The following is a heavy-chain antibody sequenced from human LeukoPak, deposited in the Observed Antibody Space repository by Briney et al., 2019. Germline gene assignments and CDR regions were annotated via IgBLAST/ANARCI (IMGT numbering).Heavy chain of an antibody. Sequence: GGSLRLSCAASGFTFSSYAMTWVRQAPGKGLEWISAVSVNGGTTYYADSMKGRFTISRDNSKNTLYLQMNSLRAEDTAVYFCAKELHGSGNYAFDYWGQGTLVTVSS. V-gene: IGHV3-23*01. CDR1: GFTFSSYA. J-gene: IGHJ4*02. D-gene: IGHD3-10*01. CDR3: AKELHGSGNYAFDY. CDR2: VSVNGGTT.